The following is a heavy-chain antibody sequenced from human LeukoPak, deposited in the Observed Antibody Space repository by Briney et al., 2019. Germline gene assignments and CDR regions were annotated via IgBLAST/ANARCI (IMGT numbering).Heavy chain of an antibody. CDR2: ITTSSRYI. CDR3: ARDYSPPHWSENSGYFDS. V-gene: IGHV3-21*01. Sequence: GGSLRLSCTGSPLTFSSYSLNWVRQAPGKGLEWVSSITTSSRYIYYADSVKGRFTISRDNAKNLLYLQMNTLRVEDTAVYYCARDYSPPHWSENSGYFDSWGQGTLVTVS. D-gene: IGHD1-26*01. CDR1: PLTFSSYS. J-gene: IGHJ4*02.